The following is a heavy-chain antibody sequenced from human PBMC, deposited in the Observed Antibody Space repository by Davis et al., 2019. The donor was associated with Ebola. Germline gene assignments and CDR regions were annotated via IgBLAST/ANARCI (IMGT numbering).Heavy chain of an antibody. Sequence: PGGSLRLSCAASGFTFSDYYMSWIRQAPGKGLEWVSYISSSGSTIYYADSVKGRFTISRDNSKNTLFLQMNSLRAEDTAVYYCAKRVPYYFDNWGQGTLVTVSS. CDR3: AKRVPYYFDN. V-gene: IGHV3-11*01. J-gene: IGHJ4*02. CDR2: ISSSGSTI. CDR1: GFTFSDYY.